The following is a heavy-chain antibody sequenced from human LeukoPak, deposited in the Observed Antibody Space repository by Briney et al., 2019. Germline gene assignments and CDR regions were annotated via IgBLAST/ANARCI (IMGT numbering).Heavy chain of an antibody. CDR3: ARARYYYDSSGYPEYFQH. V-gene: IGHV1-2*02. D-gene: IGHD3-22*01. Sequence: ASVKVSCKASGYTFIGYYMHWVRQAPGQGLEWMGWINPNSGGTNYAQKFQGRVTMTRDTSISTAYMELSRLRSDDTAVYYCARARYYYDSSGYPEYFQHWGQGTLVTVSS. J-gene: IGHJ1*01. CDR1: GYTFIGYY. CDR2: INPNSGGT.